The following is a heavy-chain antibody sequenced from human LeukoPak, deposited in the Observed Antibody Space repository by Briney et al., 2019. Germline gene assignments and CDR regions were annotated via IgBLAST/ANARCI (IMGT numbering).Heavy chain of an antibody. CDR3: ARAMSTFGGVRNYFDS. D-gene: IGHD3-16*01. V-gene: IGHV3-23*01. Sequence: GGSLRLSCAASGFTFSSYAMSWVRQAPGKGLEWVSAISGSGGSTYYADSVKGRFTISRDNSKNTLYLQMNSLRAEDTAVYYCARAMSTFGGVRNYFDSWGQGTLVTVSS. CDR2: ISGSGGST. CDR1: GFTFSSYA. J-gene: IGHJ4*02.